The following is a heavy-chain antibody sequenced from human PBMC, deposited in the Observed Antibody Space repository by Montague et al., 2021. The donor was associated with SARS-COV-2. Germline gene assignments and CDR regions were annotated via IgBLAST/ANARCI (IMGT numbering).Heavy chain of an antibody. D-gene: IGHD3-22*01. J-gene: IGHJ4*02. V-gene: IGHV3-30-3*01. CDR2: ISYDGSNK. CDR1: GFTFSSYA. CDR3: ARDGSGYYDSSGYSDY. Sequence: SLRLSCAASGFTFSSYAMHWVRQAPGKGLEWVAVISYDGSNKYYADSVKGRFTISRDNSKNTLYLQMNSLRAEDTAVYYCARDGSGYYDSSGYSDYWGQGTLVTVSS.